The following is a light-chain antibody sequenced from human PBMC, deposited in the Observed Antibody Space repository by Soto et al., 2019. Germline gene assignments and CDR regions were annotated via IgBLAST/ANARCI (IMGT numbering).Light chain of an antibody. CDR1: HSVSGS. V-gene: IGKV3-15*01. CDR3: QQYNNWPRYT. J-gene: IGKJ2*01. CDR2: SAS. Sequence: EIELTQSPGTLSVSPGERATLSCRATHSVSGSLAWYQQKPGRPPRLLIHSASTRATGIPARFRGSGSGTDFTLAISSLQSEDFAVYYCQQYNNWPRYTFGQGTRLEIK.